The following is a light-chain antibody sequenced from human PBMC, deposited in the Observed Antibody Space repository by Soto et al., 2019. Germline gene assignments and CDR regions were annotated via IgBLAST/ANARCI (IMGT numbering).Light chain of an antibody. CDR3: LQYGSSVWT. Sequence: EIVMTQSPATLSVSPGEIATLSCRASQSVTSNLAWYQQNPGQAPRLLIYGASTRATGIPARFSGSGSGTDFTLTIPRLEPEDFAVYYCLQYGSSVWTFGQGTKVDIK. V-gene: IGKV3-15*01. J-gene: IGKJ1*01. CDR1: QSVTSN. CDR2: GAS.